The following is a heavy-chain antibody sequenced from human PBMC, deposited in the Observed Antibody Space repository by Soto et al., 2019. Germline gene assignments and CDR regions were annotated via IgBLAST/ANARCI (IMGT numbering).Heavy chain of an antibody. CDR1: GFTFSSYS. CDR3: ARDLGGYSGYERGY. CDR2: ISSSSSTI. D-gene: IGHD5-12*01. J-gene: IGHJ4*02. Sequence: EVQLVESGGGLVQPGGSLRLSCAASGFTFSSYSMNWVRQAPGKGLEWVSYISSSSSTIYYADSVKGRFTISRDNAKNSLYLQMNSLTDEDTAVYYCARDLGGYSGYERGYWGQGTLVTVSS. V-gene: IGHV3-48*02.